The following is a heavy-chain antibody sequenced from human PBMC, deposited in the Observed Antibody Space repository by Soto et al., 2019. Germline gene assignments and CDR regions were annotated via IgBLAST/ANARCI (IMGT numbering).Heavy chain of an antibody. CDR3: ARAPGGPDGPGDY. CDR1: GYTFTRYA. CDR2: INAGNGNT. D-gene: IGHD2-15*01. Sequence: QVQLVQSGAEVKKPGASVKVSCKASGYTFTRYAMHWVRQAPGQRLEWMGWINAGNGNTKYSQKFQGRVTITRDTSASTAYMELSSLRSEDTAVYYCARAPGGPDGPGDYWGQGTLVTVSS. V-gene: IGHV1-3*01. J-gene: IGHJ4*02.